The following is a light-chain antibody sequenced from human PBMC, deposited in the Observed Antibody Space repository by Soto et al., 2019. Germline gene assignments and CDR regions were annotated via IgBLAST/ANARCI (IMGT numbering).Light chain of an antibody. CDR3: HQYNDGPGGT. J-gene: IGKJ1*01. V-gene: IGKV3-15*01. CDR2: EAS. Sequence: EIVMTQSPATLFVSPGERATVSCRASQRVSSNLAWYQQKPGQAPRLLIYEASTRAADAPVRFSGSGYGRQFTLTISSLQSEDFAVYFWHQYNDGPGGTFGQGTKVGIK. CDR1: QRVSSN.